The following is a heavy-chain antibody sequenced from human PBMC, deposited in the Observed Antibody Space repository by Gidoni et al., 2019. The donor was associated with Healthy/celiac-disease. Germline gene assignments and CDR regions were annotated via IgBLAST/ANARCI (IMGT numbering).Heavy chain of an antibody. Sequence: QLQLQESGPGLVKPSETLSPTCTVSGGSISSSSYYWGWIRQPPGKGLEWIGSIYYIGSTYYNPSLKSRVTISVDTSKNQFSLKLSSVTAADTAVYYCARGGGYSSGWSSSDWFDPWGQGTLVTVSS. V-gene: IGHV4-39*01. CDR3: ARGGGYSSGWSSSDWFDP. CDR1: GGSISSSSYY. J-gene: IGHJ5*02. D-gene: IGHD6-19*01. CDR2: IYYIGST.